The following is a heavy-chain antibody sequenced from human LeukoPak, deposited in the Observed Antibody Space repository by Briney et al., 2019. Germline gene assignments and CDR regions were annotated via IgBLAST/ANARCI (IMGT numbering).Heavy chain of an antibody. J-gene: IGHJ4*02. D-gene: IGHD3-3*01. Sequence: GGSLRLSCAASGFTFSNYYMSWIRQAPGKGLEGVSYISSSGSTIYYADSVKGRFTISRDNAKNSLYLQMNSLRAEDTAVYYCARDRLGYFFEGLDWGQGTLVTVSS. V-gene: IGHV3-11*01. CDR3: ARDRLGYFFEGLD. CDR1: GFTFSNYY. CDR2: ISSSGSTI.